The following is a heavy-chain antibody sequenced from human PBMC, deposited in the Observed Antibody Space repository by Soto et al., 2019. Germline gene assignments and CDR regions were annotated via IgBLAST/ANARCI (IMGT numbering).Heavy chain of an antibody. CDR1: GFTVSNAW. Sequence: EVQMVESGGGLVKPGGSLRLSCAVSGFTVSNAWMTWIRQAPGKGLEWVGRIRSKTDGGTIDYAAPVKGRFTISRDDSSNTLFLQMNSLKTEDTAVYYCITRDYWGQGTLVTVSP. CDR3: ITRDY. J-gene: IGHJ4*02. CDR2: IRSKTDGGTI. V-gene: IGHV3-15*07.